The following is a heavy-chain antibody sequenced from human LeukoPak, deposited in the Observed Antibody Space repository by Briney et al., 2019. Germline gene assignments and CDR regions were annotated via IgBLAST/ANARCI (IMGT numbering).Heavy chain of an antibody. CDR1: GYTFTSND. V-gene: IGHV1-8*01. CDR3: ARGSILLWFGESYGT. D-gene: IGHD3-10*01. Sequence: ASVNVSFKASGYTFTSNDINGVGQATGQGVEWMGWMNPNSGNTAYAQKFQGRVTMTRNTSISTAYMELSSLRSEDTAVYYCARGSILLWFGESYGTWGQGTLVTVSS. CDR2: MNPNSGNT. J-gene: IGHJ5*02.